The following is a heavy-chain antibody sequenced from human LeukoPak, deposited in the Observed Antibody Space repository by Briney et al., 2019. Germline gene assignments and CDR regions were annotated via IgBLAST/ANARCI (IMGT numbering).Heavy chain of an antibody. J-gene: IGHJ6*03. D-gene: IGHD3-3*01. CDR2: IYYSGST. CDR1: GGSISSSSYY. V-gene: IGHV4-39*02. CDR3: ARDPYDLRDMDV. Sequence: PSETLSLTCTVSGGSISSSSYYWGWIRQPPGKGLEWIGSIYYSGSTYYNPSLKSRVTISVDTSKNQFSLKLSSVTAADTAVYYCARDPYDLRDMDVWGKGTTVTVSS.